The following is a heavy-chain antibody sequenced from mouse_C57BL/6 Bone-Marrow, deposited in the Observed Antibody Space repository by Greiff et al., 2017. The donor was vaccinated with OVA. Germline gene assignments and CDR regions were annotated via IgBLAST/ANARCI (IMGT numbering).Heavy chain of an antibody. Sequence: DVHLVESGGDLVKPGGSLKLSCAASGFTFSSYGMSWVRQTPDKRLEWVATISSGGSYTYYPDSVKGRFTISRDNAKNTLYLQMSSLKSEDTAMYFCARHEEIYYASRWYTDYSGHGATLSLSS. CDR2: ISSGGSYT. D-gene: IGHD1-1*01. V-gene: IGHV5-6*01. CDR1: GFTFSSYG. J-gene: IGHJ2*01. CDR3: ARHEEIYYASRWYTDY.